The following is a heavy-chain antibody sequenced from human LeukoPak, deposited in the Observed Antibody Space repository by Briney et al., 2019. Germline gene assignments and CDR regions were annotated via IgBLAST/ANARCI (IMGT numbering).Heavy chain of an antibody. D-gene: IGHD2-2*01. J-gene: IGHJ5*02. Sequence: GESLKISSKSSGYSFTSYCIGRVRQMPGKGLEWMGIIYPGDSDTRYSPSFQGQVTIPADKSISTAYLQWSSLKASDTAMYYCARQSVVVPAAMGGDYNWFDPWGQGTLVTVSS. CDR3: ARQSVVVPAAMGGDYNWFDP. CDR2: IYPGDSDT. V-gene: IGHV5-51*01. CDR1: GYSFTSYC.